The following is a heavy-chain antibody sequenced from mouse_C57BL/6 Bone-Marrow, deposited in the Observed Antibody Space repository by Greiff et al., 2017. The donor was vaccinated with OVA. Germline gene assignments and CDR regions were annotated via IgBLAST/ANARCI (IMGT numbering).Heavy chain of an antibody. Sequence: QVHVKQPGAELVKPGASVKLSCKASGYTFTSYWMHWVKQRPGQGLEWIGMIHPNSGSTNYNEKFKSKATLTVDKSSSPAYMQLSSLTSEDSAVYYCARGPSITTVVGTGDYFYAMDYWGQGTSVTVSS. J-gene: IGHJ4*01. CDR1: GYTFTSYW. CDR2: IHPNSGST. D-gene: IGHD1-1*01. CDR3: ARGPSITTVVGTGDYFYAMDY. V-gene: IGHV1-64*01.